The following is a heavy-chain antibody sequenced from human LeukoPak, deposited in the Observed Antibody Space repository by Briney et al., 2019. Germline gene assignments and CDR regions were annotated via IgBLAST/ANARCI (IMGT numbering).Heavy chain of an antibody. CDR3: ARVPIAAAGSLDYYYYMDV. Sequence: PGGSLRLSCAASGFTFSDYYMSWIRQAPGKGLEWVSYISSSGSTIYYADSVKGRFTISRDNAKNSLYLQMNSLRAEDTTVYYCARVPIAAAGSLDYYYYMDVWGKGTTVTVSS. D-gene: IGHD6-13*01. V-gene: IGHV3-11*01. CDR2: ISSSGSTI. CDR1: GFTFSDYY. J-gene: IGHJ6*03.